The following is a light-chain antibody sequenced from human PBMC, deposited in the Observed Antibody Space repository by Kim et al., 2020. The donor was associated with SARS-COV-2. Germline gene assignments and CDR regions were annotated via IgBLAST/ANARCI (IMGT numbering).Light chain of an antibody. CDR2: GAS. CDR3: QQYGSSPPYS. J-gene: IGKJ2*03. CDR1: QSVSSSY. Sequence: SPGERATLSCRARQSVSSSYLAWYQQKPGQAPRLRIYGASSRATGIPDRFSGSGSGTDFTLTISRLEPEDFAVYYWQQYGSSPPYSFGQGTKLEI. V-gene: IGKV3-20*01.